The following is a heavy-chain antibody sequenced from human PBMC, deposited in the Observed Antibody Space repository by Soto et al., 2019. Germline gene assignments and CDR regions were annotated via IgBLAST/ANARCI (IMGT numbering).Heavy chain of an antibody. J-gene: IGHJ3*02. D-gene: IGHD6-19*01. CDR2: IYYSGST. Sequence: QLQLQESGPGLVKPSETLSLTCTVSGGSISSSSYYWGWIRQPPGKGLEWIGSIYYSGSTYYNPSLKSRVSISVDTSKNQFSLKLSSVTAADTAVYYCARRAVADAFDIWGQGTMVTVSS. CDR1: GGSISSSSYY. V-gene: IGHV4-39*01. CDR3: ARRAVADAFDI.